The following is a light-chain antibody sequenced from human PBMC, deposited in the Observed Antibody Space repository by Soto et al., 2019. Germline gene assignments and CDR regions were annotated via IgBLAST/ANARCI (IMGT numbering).Light chain of an antibody. CDR2: WAS. V-gene: IGKV4-1*01. CDR1: PSVLYSSNNKNY. CDR3: QQYYSTPRT. Sequence: DIVMTQSPDSLAVSLGERATINCKSSPSVLYSSNNKNYLAWYQQKPGQPPKLLIYWASTRESGFPDRFSGSGSGTDFTLTISSLQAEDVAVYYCQQYYSTPRTFGQGTKVEIK. J-gene: IGKJ1*01.